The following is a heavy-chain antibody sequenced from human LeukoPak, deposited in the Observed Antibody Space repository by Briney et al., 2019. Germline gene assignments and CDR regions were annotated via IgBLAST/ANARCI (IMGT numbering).Heavy chain of an antibody. D-gene: IGHD1-14*01. V-gene: IGHV3-48*03. CDR3: VKDRRNPYRPEGPFDP. CDR2: ISSSGSTI. CDR1: GFTFSSYE. Sequence: GGSLRLSCAASGFTFSSYEMNWVRQAPGKGLEWVSYISSSGSTIYYADSVKGRFTISRDNVMNSLYLQMNSLRPEDTALYYCVKDRRNPYRPEGPFDPWGQGTLVTVSS. J-gene: IGHJ5*02.